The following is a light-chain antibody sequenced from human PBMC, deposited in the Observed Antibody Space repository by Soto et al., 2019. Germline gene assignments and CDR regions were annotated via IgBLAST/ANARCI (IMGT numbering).Light chain of an antibody. Sequence: QSALTQPRSVSGSPGQSVTISCTGDSSDVNTYNYVSWYQQQPGKAPKLLIFDVTERPSGVPDRFSGSKSGNTASLTISGLQAEDEADYYCSSYTNSGSVFGGGTKLTLL. CDR3: SSYTNSGSV. J-gene: IGLJ2*01. CDR1: SSDVNTYNY. V-gene: IGLV2-11*01. CDR2: DVT.